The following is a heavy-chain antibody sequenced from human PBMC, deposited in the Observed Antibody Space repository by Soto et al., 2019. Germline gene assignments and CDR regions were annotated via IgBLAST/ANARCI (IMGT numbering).Heavy chain of an antibody. CDR1: GYKFTSSW. CDR2: IFPSDSDT. D-gene: IGHD3-22*01. Sequence: GESLKISCRTSGYKFTSSWIAWVRQMPGKGLEWMGIIFPSDSDTRYSPSFQGQVTISADRSTSTVFLQWASLKASDTAVYFCARKDKSGYFNWFDPWGQGTLVIVSS. J-gene: IGHJ5*02. CDR3: ARKDKSGYFNWFDP. V-gene: IGHV5-51*01.